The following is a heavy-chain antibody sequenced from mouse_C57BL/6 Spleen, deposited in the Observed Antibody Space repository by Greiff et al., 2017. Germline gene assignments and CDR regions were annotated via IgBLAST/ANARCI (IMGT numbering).Heavy chain of an antibody. V-gene: IGHV1-64*01. CDR1: GYTFTSYW. CDR2: IHPNSGST. CDR3: AREGGGNYGFAY. D-gene: IGHD2-1*01. J-gene: IGHJ3*01. Sequence: QVQLQQPGAELVKPGASVKLSCKASGYTFTSYWMHWVTQRPGQGLEWIGMIHPNSGSTNYNEKFKSKATLTVDKSSSTAYMQLSSLTSADAAVYYCAREGGGNYGFAYWGQGTLVTVSA.